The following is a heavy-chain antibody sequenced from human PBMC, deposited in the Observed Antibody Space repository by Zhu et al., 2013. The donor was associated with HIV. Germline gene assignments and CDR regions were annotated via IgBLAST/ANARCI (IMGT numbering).Heavy chain of an antibody. D-gene: IGHD2-21*02. V-gene: IGHV4-4*02. CDR2: IYHSGST. Sequence: VQLQESGPGLVKPSGTLSLTCAVSGGSISSSNWWSWVRQPPGKGLEWIGEIYHSGSTYYNPSLKSRVTISVDTSKNQFSLKLSSVTAADTAVYYCARGGGDFGYYYYYMDVWGKGTTVTVSS. J-gene: IGHJ6*03. CDR1: GGSISSSNW. CDR3: ARGGGDFGYYYYYMDV.